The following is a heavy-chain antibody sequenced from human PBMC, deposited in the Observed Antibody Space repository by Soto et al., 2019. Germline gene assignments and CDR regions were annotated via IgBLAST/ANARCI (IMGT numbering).Heavy chain of an antibody. CDR3: ARDDHYGSGSYYKLGYYYGMDV. J-gene: IGHJ6*02. CDR2: IYKSGRT. D-gene: IGHD3-10*01. V-gene: IGHV4-30-4*01. Sequence: SETLSLTCAVSGDSIGSGDYYWTWIRQSPGKGLEYIGYIYKSGRTYYNPSLKSRLTISLDTSKNQFSLKLSSVTAADTAVYYCARDDHYGSGSYYKLGYYYGMDVWGQGTTVTVSS. CDR1: GDSIGSGDYY.